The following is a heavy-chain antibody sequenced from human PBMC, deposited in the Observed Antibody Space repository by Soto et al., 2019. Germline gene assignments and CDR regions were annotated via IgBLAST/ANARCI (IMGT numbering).Heavy chain of an antibody. CDR2: IIPILGIA. Sequence: SVKVSCKASGGTFSSYTISWVRQAPGQGLEWMGRIIPILGIANYAQKFQGRVTITADKSTSTAYMELSSLRSEDTAVYYCARSSRLGYSSGWYADEWGQGTLVTVSS. CDR3: ARSSRLGYSSGWYADE. CDR1: GGTFSSYT. J-gene: IGHJ4*02. D-gene: IGHD6-19*01. V-gene: IGHV1-69*02.